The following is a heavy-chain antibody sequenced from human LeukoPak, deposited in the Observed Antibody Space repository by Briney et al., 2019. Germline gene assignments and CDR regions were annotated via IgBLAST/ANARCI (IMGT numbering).Heavy chain of an antibody. Sequence: QPGRSLRLSCAASGFTFSNYGMHWVRQAQGKGLEWVGAISYDGGNKYYPDSVKGRFTISRDNSKNTLYLQMNSLRAEDTAVYYCARVSFYDSSGYYPPDYWGQGTLVTVSS. V-gene: IGHV3-30*03. D-gene: IGHD3-22*01. CDR2: ISYDGGNK. CDR1: GFTFSNYG. CDR3: ARVSFYDSSGYYPPDY. J-gene: IGHJ4*02.